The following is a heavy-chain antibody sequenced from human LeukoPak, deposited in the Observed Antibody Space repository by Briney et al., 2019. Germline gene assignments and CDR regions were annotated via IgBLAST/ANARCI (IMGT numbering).Heavy chain of an antibody. Sequence: PGGSLRLSCAASGFTFSSYDMHWVRQATGKGLEWVSAIGTAGDTYYPGSVKGRFTISRENAKNSSYLQMNSLRAGDTAVYYCAAANLRLGELSLYYWGQGTLVTVSS. CDR1: GFTFSSYD. CDR3: AAANLRLGELSLYY. J-gene: IGHJ4*02. D-gene: IGHD3-16*02. V-gene: IGHV3-13*01. CDR2: IGTAGDT.